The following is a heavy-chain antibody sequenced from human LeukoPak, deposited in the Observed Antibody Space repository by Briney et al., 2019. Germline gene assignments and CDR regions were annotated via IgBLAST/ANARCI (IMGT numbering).Heavy chain of an antibody. CDR1: GYTLTELS. D-gene: IGHD3-10*01. V-gene: IGHV1-24*01. CDR2: FDPEDGET. Sequence: ASVKVSCTVSGYTLTELSMHWVRQAPGKGLEWMGGFDPEDGETIYAQKFQGRVTMTEDTSTDTAYMELSSLRSEDTAVYYCATATYYYGSGSYLGYWGQGTLVTVSS. J-gene: IGHJ4*02. CDR3: ATATYYYGSGSYLGY.